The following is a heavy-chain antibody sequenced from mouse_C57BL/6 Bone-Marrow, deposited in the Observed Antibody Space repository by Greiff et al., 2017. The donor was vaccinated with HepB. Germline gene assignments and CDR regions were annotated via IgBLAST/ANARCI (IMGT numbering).Heavy chain of an antibody. CDR1: GYTFTDYE. CDR2: IDPETGGT. CDR3: TRREFYFLDY. V-gene: IGHV1-15*01. J-gene: IGHJ2*01. D-gene: IGHD1-1*01. Sequence: QVHVKQSGAELVRPGASVTLSCKASGYTFTDYEMHWVKQTPVHGLEWIGAIDPETGGTAYNQKFKGKAILTADKSSSTAYMELRSLTSEDSAVYYCTRREFYFLDYWGQGTTLTVSS.